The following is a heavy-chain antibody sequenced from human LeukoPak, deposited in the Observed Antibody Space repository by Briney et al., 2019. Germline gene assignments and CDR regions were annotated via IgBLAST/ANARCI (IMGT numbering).Heavy chain of an antibody. J-gene: IGHJ4*02. CDR3: ARGGSSSGYRSFDY. V-gene: IGHV4-34*01. CDR1: GFTFSSYS. CDR2: INHSGST. Sequence: GSLRLSCAASGFTFSSYSMNWVRQPPGKGLEWIGEINHSGSTNYNPSLKSRVTISVDTSKNQFSLKLSSVTAADTAVYYCARGGSSSGYRSFDYWGQGTLVTVSS. D-gene: IGHD3-22*01.